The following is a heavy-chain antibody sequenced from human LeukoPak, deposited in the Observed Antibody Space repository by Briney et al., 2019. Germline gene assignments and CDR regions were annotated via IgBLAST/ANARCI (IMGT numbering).Heavy chain of an antibody. CDR2: IYYSGST. V-gene: IGHV4-59*01. Sequence: PSETLSLTCTVSGGSISSYYWSWIRQPPGKGLEWIGYIYYSGSTNYNPSLKSRVTISVDTSKNQFSLKLSSVTAAGTAVYYCARYSSGYRTYYYGMDVWGQGTTVTVSS. J-gene: IGHJ6*02. CDR3: ARYSSGYRTYYYGMDV. CDR1: GGSISSYY. D-gene: IGHD3-22*01.